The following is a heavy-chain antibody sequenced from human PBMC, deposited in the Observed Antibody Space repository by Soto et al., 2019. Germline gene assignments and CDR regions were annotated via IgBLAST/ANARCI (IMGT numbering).Heavy chain of an antibody. CDR1: GFTFSSYG. D-gene: IGHD6-6*01. V-gene: IGHV3-33*01. CDR3: AREGRSIAARPQAFDI. J-gene: IGHJ3*02. CDR2: IWYDGSNR. Sequence: GGSLRLSCAASGFTFSSYGMHWVRQAPGKGLEWVAVIWYDGSNRYYADSVKGRSTISRDNSKNTLYLQMNSLRAEDTAVYYCAREGRSIAARPQAFDIWGQGTMVTVSS.